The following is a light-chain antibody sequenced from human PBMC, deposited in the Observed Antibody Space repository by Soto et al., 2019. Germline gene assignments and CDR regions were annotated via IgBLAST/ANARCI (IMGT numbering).Light chain of an antibody. Sequence: ETVLTQSPATLSLSPGERAILSCRASQSVSSYLAWYQQKPGQAPRLLIYDASNRATGIPARFSGSGSGTDFTLTIGSLEPEDSAVYYCQQRINWPLTFGGGTKVDIK. J-gene: IGKJ4*01. CDR3: QQRINWPLT. CDR1: QSVSSY. CDR2: DAS. V-gene: IGKV3-11*01.